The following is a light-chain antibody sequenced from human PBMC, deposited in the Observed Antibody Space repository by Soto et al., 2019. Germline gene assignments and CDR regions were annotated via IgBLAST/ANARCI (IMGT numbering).Light chain of an antibody. CDR2: DAS. Sequence: DIQMTQSPSTLSGSVGDRVTITCRASQSISSWLAWYQQKPGKAPKLLIYDASSLESGVPSRFSGSGSGTEFTLTISSLQPDDFATYCCQQYNSYSQTVGQGTKVDIK. J-gene: IGKJ1*01. CDR3: QQYNSYSQT. V-gene: IGKV1-5*01. CDR1: QSISSW.